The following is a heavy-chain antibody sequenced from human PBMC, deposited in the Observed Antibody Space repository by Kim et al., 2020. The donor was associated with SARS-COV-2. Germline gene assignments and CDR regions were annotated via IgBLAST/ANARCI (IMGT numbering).Heavy chain of an antibody. V-gene: IGHV3-66*01. CDR1: GFTVSSNY. CDR2: IYSGGST. CDR3: ARSEDDSSGYYYSNAFDI. J-gene: IGHJ3*02. Sequence: GGSLRLSCAASGFTVSSNYMSWVRQAPGKGLEWVSVIYSGGSTYYADSVKGRFTISRDNSKNTLYLQMNSLRAEDTAVYYCARSEDDSSGYYYSNAFDIWGQGTMVTVSS. D-gene: IGHD3-22*01.